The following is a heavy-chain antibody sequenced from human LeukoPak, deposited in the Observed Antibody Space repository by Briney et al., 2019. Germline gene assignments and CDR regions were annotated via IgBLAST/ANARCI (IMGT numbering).Heavy chain of an antibody. D-gene: IGHD1-26*01. CDR3: TRESGAFSPFGF. CDR1: GGSILSTNW. Sequence: SGTLSLTCAVSGGSILSTNWWGWVRQPPGKGLEWIGEVHLNGATNYNPSVEGPVTMSIDKSKNHLSLEVISVTAADTAMYYCTRESGAFSPFGFWGQGTLVTVSS. CDR2: VHLNGAT. J-gene: IGHJ4*02. V-gene: IGHV4-4*02.